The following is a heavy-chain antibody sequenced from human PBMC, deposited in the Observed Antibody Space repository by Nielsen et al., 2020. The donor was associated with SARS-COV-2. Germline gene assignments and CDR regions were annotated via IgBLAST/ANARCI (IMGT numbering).Heavy chain of an antibody. Sequence: RQAPGKGLEWIGEINHSGSTNYNPSLKSRVTISVDTSKNQFSLKLSSVTAADTAVYYCARVLAALDYYYYGMDVWAQGTTVTVSS. CDR2: INHSGST. CDR3: ARVLAALDYYYYGMDV. J-gene: IGHJ6*02. V-gene: IGHV4-34*01. D-gene: IGHD6-6*01.